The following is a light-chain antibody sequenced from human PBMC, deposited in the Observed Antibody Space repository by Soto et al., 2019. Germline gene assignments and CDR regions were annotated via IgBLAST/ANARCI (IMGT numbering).Light chain of an antibody. CDR3: QQRSSWPRT. Sequence: EIVMTQSPATLSVSPGERATLSCRASQSVGSSLAWYQQKPGQAPRLLIYGISTRATGLPGRFSGSGSGTDFTLTISSLEPEDFASYYCQQRSSWPRTFGQGTKVDIK. J-gene: IGKJ1*01. CDR2: GIS. V-gene: IGKV3-15*01. CDR1: QSVGSS.